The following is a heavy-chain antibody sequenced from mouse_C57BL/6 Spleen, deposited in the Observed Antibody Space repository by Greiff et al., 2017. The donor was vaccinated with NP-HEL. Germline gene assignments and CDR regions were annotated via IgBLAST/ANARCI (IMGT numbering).Heavy chain of an antibody. D-gene: IGHD2-3*01. CDR1: GFTFSSYG. Sequence: EVKLVESGGDLVKPGGSLRLSCAASGFTFSSYGMSWVRQTPDKRLEWVATISSGGSYTYYPDSVKGRFTISRDNAKNTLYLQMSSLKSEDTAMYYCARPKTSDGSLSYWGQGTTLTVSS. CDR3: ARPKTSDGSLSY. V-gene: IGHV5-6*01. J-gene: IGHJ2*01. CDR2: ISSGGSYT.